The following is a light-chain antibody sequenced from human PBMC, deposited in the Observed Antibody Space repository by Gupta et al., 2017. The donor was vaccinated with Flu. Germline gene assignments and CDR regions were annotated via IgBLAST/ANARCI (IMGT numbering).Light chain of an antibody. CDR2: DDC. CDR3: HVWDSSTDHVV. V-gene: IGLV3-21*02. Sequence: SFVLTPPPSVSVAPGQTHRLTHGRNKIESKSVHWYQQKPGQSPILVVCDDCDRPSGIPGRFSGSNSGNTATLTISRVEAGDEADYYCHVWDSSTDHVVFGGGTKLTVL. J-gene: IGLJ2*01. CDR1: KIESKS.